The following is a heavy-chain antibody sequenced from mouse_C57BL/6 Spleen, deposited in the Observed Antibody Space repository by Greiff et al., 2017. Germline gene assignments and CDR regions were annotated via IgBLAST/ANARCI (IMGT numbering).Heavy chain of an antibody. D-gene: IGHD1-1*01. CDR1: GFSLTSYG. J-gene: IGHJ1*03. Sequence: QVQLQESGPGLVAPSPSLSITCTVSGFSLTSYGVDWVRQPPGKGLEWLGVIWGGGSTTYNTALLSIMGIRNDNSKSQVFLKMNSLQTDDTAVYYGAKRARGYYGSSYWYFGGWGTGTTVTVSS. CDR3: AKRARGYYGSSYWYFGG. CDR2: IWGGGST. V-gene: IGHV2-9*01.